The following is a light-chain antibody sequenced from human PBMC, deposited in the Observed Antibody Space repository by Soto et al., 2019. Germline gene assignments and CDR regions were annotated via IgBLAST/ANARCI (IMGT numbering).Light chain of an antibody. CDR2: DAS. V-gene: IGKV3-20*01. J-gene: IGKJ3*01. Sequence: EIVLTQSPGTLSLSPGERATLSCRASQSVSNTYLAWYQQKPGQAPRLLIYDASSRATGIPDRFSGSGSATDFTLTLSRLEPEDFAVYYCQHYGRSPGLFTFGPGTRVDIK. CDR1: QSVSNTY. CDR3: QHYGRSPGLFT.